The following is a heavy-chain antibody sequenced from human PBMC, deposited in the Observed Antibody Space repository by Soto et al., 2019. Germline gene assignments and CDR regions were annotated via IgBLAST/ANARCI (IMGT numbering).Heavy chain of an antibody. Sequence: LRLSCAASGFTFDDYTMHWVRQAPGKGLEWVSLISWDGGSTYYADSVKGRFTISRDNSKNSLYLQMNSLRTEDTALYYCAKDQKRLGHYYGMDVWGQGTTVTV. V-gene: IGHV3-43*01. D-gene: IGHD1-1*01. CDR3: AKDQKRLGHYYGMDV. J-gene: IGHJ6*02. CDR2: ISWDGGST. CDR1: GFTFDDYT.